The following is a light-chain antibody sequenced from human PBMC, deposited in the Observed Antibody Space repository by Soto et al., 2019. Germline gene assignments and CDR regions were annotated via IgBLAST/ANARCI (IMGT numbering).Light chain of an antibody. CDR3: MQAIDIPWT. CDR1: QSLLHSDGKTY. J-gene: IGKJ1*01. Sequence: ILMTQTPLSLSIIPGRTASISCTSSQSLLHSDGKTYFYWYVQKAGQAPQPLIYEVSNRFSGVPERFSGSGSRTDFTLKISRVEADDVGIYYCMQAIDIPWTFGQGTKVDIK. CDR2: EVS. V-gene: IGKV2-29*03.